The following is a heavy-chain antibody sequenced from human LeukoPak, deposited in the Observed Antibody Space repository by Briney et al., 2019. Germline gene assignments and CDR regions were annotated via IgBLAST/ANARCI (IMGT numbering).Heavy chain of an antibody. CDR3: AREHRLTPEYYMDV. D-gene: IGHD1-14*01. V-gene: IGHV3-48*03. CDR1: GFTFSSYE. CDR2: ISSSGSTI. Sequence: PGGSLRLSCAASGFTFSSYEMNWVRQAPGKGLEWVSYISSSGSTIYYADSVKGRFTISRDNAKNSLYLQMNSLRAEDTAVYYCAREHRLTPEYYMDVWGKGTTVTISS. J-gene: IGHJ6*03.